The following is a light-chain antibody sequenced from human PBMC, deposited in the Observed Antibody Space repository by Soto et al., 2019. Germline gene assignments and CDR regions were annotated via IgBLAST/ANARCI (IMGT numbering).Light chain of an antibody. CDR2: EVS. V-gene: IGLV2-23*02. CDR1: SSDVGNYNL. CDR3: CSYAHSSTYV. J-gene: IGLJ1*01. Sequence: QSVLTQPASVSGSPGRSITISCTGTSSDVGNYNLVSWYQHHAGKAPKLMIFEVSKRPSGVSNRFSGSKSGNTASLTISGLQAEDEADYYCCSYAHSSTYVFGTGTKVTVL.